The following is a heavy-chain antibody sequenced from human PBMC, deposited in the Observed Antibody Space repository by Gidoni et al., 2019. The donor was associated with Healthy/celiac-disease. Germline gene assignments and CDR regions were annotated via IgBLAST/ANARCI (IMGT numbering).Heavy chain of an antibody. CDR1: GFTFSSYG. Sequence: QVQLVESGGGVVQPGRSLRLSCAASGFTFSSYGMHWVRQAPGKGLERVAVIWYDGSNKYYADSVKGRFTISRDNSKNTLYLQMNSLRAEDTAVYYCARGQVGLLWFGESPDAFDIWGQGTMVTVSS. D-gene: IGHD3-10*01. CDR2: IWYDGSNK. J-gene: IGHJ3*02. V-gene: IGHV3-33*01. CDR3: ARGQVGLLWFGESPDAFDI.